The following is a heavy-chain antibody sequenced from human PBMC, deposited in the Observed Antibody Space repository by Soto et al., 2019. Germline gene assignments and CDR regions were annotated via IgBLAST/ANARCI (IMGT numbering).Heavy chain of an antibody. J-gene: IGHJ6*03. Sequence: GGSLRLSCAASGFTFGSYAMSWVRQAPGKGLEWVSAISGSGGSTYYADSAKGRFTISRDNSKNTLYLQMNSLRAEDTAVYYCAKRASGITIFLGYMDVWGKGTTVTVSS. CDR2: ISGSGGST. CDR3: AKRASGITIFLGYMDV. V-gene: IGHV3-23*01. D-gene: IGHD3-3*01. CDR1: GFTFGSYA.